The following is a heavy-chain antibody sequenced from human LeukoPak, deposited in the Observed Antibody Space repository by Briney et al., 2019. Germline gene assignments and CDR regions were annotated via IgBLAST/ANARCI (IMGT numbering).Heavy chain of an antibody. CDR3: ARDVLYCRSTRCPPDY. J-gene: IGHJ4*02. CDR1: GYTFTGYY. D-gene: IGHD2-2*01. V-gene: IGHV1-2*02. Sequence: ASVKVSCKASGYTFTGYYMHWVRQAPGQGLEWMGWINPNSGGTNYAQKFQGRVTMTRDTSISTAYMELSRLRSDDTAVYYCARDVLYCRSTRCPPDYWGQATLVTDSS. CDR2: INPNSGGT.